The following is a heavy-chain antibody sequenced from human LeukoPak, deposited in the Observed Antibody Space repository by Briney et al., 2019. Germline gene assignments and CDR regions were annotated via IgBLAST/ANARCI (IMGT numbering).Heavy chain of an antibody. Sequence: SETLSLTCAVYGGSFSGYYWSWIRQPPGKGLEWIGEINHSGSTNYNPSLKSRVTISVGTSKNQFSLKLSSVTAADTAVYYCARRLLRSTTNLDYWGQGTLVTVSS. J-gene: IGHJ4*02. CDR3: ARRLLRSTTNLDY. CDR2: INHSGST. CDR1: GGSFSGYY. V-gene: IGHV4-34*01. D-gene: IGHD1-1*01.